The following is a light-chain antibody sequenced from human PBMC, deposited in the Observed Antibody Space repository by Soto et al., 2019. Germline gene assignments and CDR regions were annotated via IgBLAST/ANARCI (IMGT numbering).Light chain of an antibody. CDR2: DVA. J-gene: IGLJ1*01. Sequence: SVLTHPASVSYSPGQSITISCTGTSSDVGGSNFVSWYQQHPGKPPKLIIYDVANRPSGVSNRFSGSKSGSTASLIISRLQTEDEADYYCVSYTSSTTYVFGTGTKVTVL. CDR1: SSDVGGSNF. V-gene: IGLV2-14*03. CDR3: VSYTSSTTYV.